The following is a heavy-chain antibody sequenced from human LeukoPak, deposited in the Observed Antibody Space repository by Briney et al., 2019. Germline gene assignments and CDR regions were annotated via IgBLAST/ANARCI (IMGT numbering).Heavy chain of an antibody. V-gene: IGHV4-38-2*02. CDR3: ARESTDQHYSSSWLHYGMDV. CDR1: GYSISSGYY. J-gene: IGHJ6*02. Sequence: SETLSLTCTVSGYSISSGYYWGWIRQPPGKGLEWIGSINHSGSTYYNPSLKSRVTISVDTSKNQFSLKLGSVTAADTAVYYCARESTDQHYSSSWLHYGMDVWGQGTTVTVSS. D-gene: IGHD6-13*01. CDR2: INHSGST.